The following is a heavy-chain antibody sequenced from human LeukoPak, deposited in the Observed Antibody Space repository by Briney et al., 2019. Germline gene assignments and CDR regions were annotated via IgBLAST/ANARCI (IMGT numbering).Heavy chain of an antibody. CDR1: GFTFSSYA. CDR3: ARVRSIQLWYTSDLDY. J-gene: IGHJ4*02. CDR2: ISYDGSNK. D-gene: IGHD5-18*01. V-gene: IGHV3-30-3*01. Sequence: PGGSLRLSCAASGFTFSSYAMHWVRQAPGKGLEWVAVISYDGSNKYYADSVKGRFTISRDNSKNTLYLQMNSLRAEDTAVYYCARVRSIQLWYTSDLDYWGQGTLVTVSS.